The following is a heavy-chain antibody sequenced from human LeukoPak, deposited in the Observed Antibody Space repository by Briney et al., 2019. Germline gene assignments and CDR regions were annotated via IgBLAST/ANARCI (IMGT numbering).Heavy chain of an antibody. V-gene: IGHV3-66*01. J-gene: IGHJ4*02. Sequence: GGSLTLSCAASGFTVSGNYMSWVRQAPGRGLQWVSVIYSGGSTYYADSVKGRFTISRDNSKNTLYLQMNSLRAEDTAVYYCARASIAVAGTFDYWGQGTLVTVSS. CDR2: IYSGGST. CDR1: GFTVSGNY. CDR3: ARASIAVAGTFDY. D-gene: IGHD6-19*01.